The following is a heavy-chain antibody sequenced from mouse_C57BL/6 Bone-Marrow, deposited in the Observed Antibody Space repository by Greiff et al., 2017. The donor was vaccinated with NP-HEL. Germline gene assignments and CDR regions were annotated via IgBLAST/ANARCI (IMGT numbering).Heavy chain of an antibody. J-gene: IGHJ1*03. CDR3: ARAALDWDFEV. CDR1: GFTFSDFY. CDR2: SRNKANDSTT. V-gene: IGHV7-1*01. Sequence: EVKLMESGGGLVQPGRSLRLSCATSGFTFSDFYMEWVRQAPGKGLEWIAASRNKANDSTTEYSASVKGRFIVSRNTYQSILYLQMKALRAEDTAIYYCARAALDWDFEVWGRGTTVTVSS.